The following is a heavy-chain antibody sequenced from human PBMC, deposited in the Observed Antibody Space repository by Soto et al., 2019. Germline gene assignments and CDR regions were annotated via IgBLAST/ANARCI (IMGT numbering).Heavy chain of an antibody. Sequence: EVQLVESGGGLVQPGGSLRLSCAASGFTFSNYWMYWVRQAPGKGLVWVSRINSGGSVSSYADSVKGRLTISRDNVKNTLYLQMDSLRAEDTAVYYCARGDCVGGTCYSLAGSFYYYMDVWGKGTTVTVFS. CDR1: GFTFSNYW. CDR3: ARGDCVGGTCYSLAGSFYYYMDV. V-gene: IGHV3-74*01. CDR2: INSGGSVS. D-gene: IGHD2-15*01. J-gene: IGHJ6*03.